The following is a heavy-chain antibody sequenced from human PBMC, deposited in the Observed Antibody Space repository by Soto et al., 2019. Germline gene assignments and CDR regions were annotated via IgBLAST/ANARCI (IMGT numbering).Heavy chain of an antibody. D-gene: IGHD3-16*01. CDR3: ATRDGHNSGGEY. Sequence: SETLSLTCTVSGGSISSGGYYGSWILHHPGKGLEWIGYIYYSGSTYYNPSLKSRVTISADTSKNQFPLKLSSVTAADTAVYYCATRDGHNSGGEYWGQGTLVTASS. CDR1: GGSISSGGYY. CDR2: IYYSGST. J-gene: IGHJ4*02. V-gene: IGHV4-31*03.